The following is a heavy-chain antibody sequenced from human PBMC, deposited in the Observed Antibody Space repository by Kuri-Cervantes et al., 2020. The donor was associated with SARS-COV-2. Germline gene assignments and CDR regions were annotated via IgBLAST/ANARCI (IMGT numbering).Heavy chain of an antibody. Sequence: ASVKVSCKVSGYTLTELSMHWVRQAPGKGLEWMGGFDPEDGETIYAQKFQGRVTMTEDTSTDTAYMELSSLRSEDTAVYYCARGVTIFGVVAQPGYMDVWGKGTTVTIFS. CDR1: GYTLTELS. V-gene: IGHV1-24*01. D-gene: IGHD3-3*01. J-gene: IGHJ6*03. CDR2: FDPEDGET. CDR3: ARGVTIFGVVAQPGYMDV.